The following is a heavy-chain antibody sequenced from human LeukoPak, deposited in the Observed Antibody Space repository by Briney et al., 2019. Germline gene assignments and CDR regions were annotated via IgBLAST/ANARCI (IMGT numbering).Heavy chain of an antibody. CDR2: ISGSGGST. CDR1: GFTFSSYA. CDR3: ATNPHYYASSGPFH. Sequence: GGSLRLYCAASGFTFSSYAMSWVRQAPGKGLEWVSAISGSGGSTYYADSVKGRFTISRDNSKNTLYLQMNSLRAEDTAVYYCATNPHYYASSGPFHWGQGTLVTVSS. D-gene: IGHD3-22*01. V-gene: IGHV3-23*01. J-gene: IGHJ4*02.